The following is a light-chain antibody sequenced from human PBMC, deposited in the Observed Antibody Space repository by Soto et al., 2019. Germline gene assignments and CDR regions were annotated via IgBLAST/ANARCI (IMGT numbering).Light chain of an antibody. V-gene: IGKV1-5*03. Sequence: DIQMTQSPSTLSASVGDRVTLTCRASQTISTLLAWYQQRPGKAPNLLIYKASSLESGVPSRFSGSGSGTELTLTISSLQPDDFATYFCQQYSTYPWTFGQGTKVEVK. CDR2: KAS. CDR3: QQYSTYPWT. J-gene: IGKJ1*01. CDR1: QTISTL.